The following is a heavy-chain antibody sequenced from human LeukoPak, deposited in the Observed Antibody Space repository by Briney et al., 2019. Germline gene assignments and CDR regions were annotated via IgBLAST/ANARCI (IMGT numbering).Heavy chain of an antibody. CDR3: ARDRGDYDSSGYYFDY. Sequence: SGTLSLTCAVSGGSISSSHWWSWVRQPPGKGLEWIGEIYHSGSTNYNPSLTSRVTISVDKSNNQFSLKLSSVTAADTAVYYCARDRGDYDSSGYYFDYWGQGTLVTVSS. D-gene: IGHD3-22*01. CDR2: IYHSGST. V-gene: IGHV4-4*02. J-gene: IGHJ4*02. CDR1: GGSISSSHW.